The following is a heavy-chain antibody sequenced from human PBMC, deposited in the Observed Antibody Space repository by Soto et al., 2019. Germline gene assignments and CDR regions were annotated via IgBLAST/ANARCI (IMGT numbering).Heavy chain of an antibody. V-gene: IGHV3-23*01. D-gene: IGHD6-13*01. Sequence: EVQLLESGGGLVQPGGSLRLSCAASGFTFSSFAMTWVRQAPGEGLEWVSSISSSGETTYYSDSVKGRFTISRDISTNMVYLQMTSRRAEDTAVYFCVQDWTGNSCPCMVVWGQGTTVTVSS. J-gene: IGHJ6*02. CDR1: GFTFSSFA. CDR3: VQDWTGNSCPCMVV. CDR2: ISSSGETT.